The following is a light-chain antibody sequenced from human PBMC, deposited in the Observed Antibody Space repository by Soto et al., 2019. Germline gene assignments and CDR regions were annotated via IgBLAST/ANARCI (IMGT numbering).Light chain of an antibody. V-gene: IGLV2-14*01. CDR2: EVS. CDR3: SSYTSSSRWV. J-gene: IGLJ3*02. CDR1: SNDIGRYNY. Sequence: QLVLTQPASVSGSPGQSITISCTGASNDIGRYNYVSWFQQHPEKAPKLIIYEVSNRPSGVSHRFSGSKSDNTASLSISGLQAEDEADYYCSSYTSSSRWVFGGGTKLTVL.